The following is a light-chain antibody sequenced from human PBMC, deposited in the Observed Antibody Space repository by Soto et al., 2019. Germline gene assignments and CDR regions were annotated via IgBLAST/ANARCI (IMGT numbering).Light chain of an antibody. CDR2: CNS. Sequence: QLVLTQPPSVSGAPGQRVTISCTGRSSNIGAGYDVHGYQQLPVTAPKLLIYCNSNRPSGVPYRFSGSKSGTSASLAITGLKAVDEADYYCQSYASSLSVVFGGGNKLTVL. V-gene: IGLV1-40*01. J-gene: IGLJ3*02. CDR3: QSYASSLSVV. CDR1: SSNIGAGYD.